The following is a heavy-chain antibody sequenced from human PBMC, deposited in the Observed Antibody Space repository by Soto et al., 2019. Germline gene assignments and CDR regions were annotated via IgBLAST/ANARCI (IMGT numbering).Heavy chain of an antibody. J-gene: IGHJ5*02. CDR2: INHSGST. Sequence: QVQLQQWGAGLLKPSETLSLTCAVYGGSFSGYYWSWIRQPPGKGLEWIGEINHSGSTNYNPSLKRRVTISVDTSKNQFSLKLSSVTAVDTAVYYCARYSSTSNLFDPWGQGTLVTVSS. D-gene: IGHD6-13*01. CDR3: ARYSSTSNLFDP. CDR1: GGSFSGYY. V-gene: IGHV4-34*01.